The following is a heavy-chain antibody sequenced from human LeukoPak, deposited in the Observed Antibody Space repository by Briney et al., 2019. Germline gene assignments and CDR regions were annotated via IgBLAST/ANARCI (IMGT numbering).Heavy chain of an antibody. D-gene: IGHD5-12*01. J-gene: IGHJ4*02. CDR1: GGSISSYY. V-gene: IGHV4-59*13. Sequence: SGTLSLTCTVSGGSISSYYWSWIRQPPGKGLEWIGYIYYSGSTNYNPSLKSRVTISVDTSKNQFSLKLSSVTAADTAVYYCARDGGGYHDYWGQGTLVTVSS. CDR3: ARDGGGYHDY. CDR2: IYYSGST.